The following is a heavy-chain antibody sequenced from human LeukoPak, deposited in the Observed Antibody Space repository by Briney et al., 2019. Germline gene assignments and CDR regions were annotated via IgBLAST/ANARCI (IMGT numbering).Heavy chain of an antibody. CDR3: ARDMAVAGYHYYYGMDV. V-gene: IGHV1-18*01. J-gene: IGHJ6*02. D-gene: IGHD6-19*01. Sequence: GASVKVSCKASGYTFTSYGISWVRQAPGQGLEWMGWISAYNGNTNYAQKLQGRVTMTTDTSTSTAYMELRSLRSDDTAVYYCARDMAVAGYHYYYGMDVWGQGTTVTVSS. CDR2: ISAYNGNT. CDR1: GYTFTSYG.